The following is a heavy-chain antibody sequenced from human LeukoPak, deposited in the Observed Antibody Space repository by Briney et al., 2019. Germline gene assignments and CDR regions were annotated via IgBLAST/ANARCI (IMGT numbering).Heavy chain of an antibody. CDR1: GFTFSSYA. CDR2: ISGSGGST. J-gene: IGHJ4*02. D-gene: IGHD6-13*01. V-gene: IGHV3-23*01. Sequence: QPGGSLRLSCAASGFTFSSYAMSWVRQAPGKGLEWVSAISGSGGSTYYADSVKGRFTISRDNSKNTLYLQMNSLRAEDTAVYYCARWQSGYSSSWIDYWGQGTLVTVS. CDR3: ARWQSGYSSSWIDY.